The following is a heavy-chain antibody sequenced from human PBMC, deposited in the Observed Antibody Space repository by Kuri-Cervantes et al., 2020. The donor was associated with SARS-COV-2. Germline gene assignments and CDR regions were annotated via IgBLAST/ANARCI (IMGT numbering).Heavy chain of an antibody. D-gene: IGHD6-6*01. V-gene: IGHV1-24*01. CDR3: ATDDGKAARVYFDY. J-gene: IGHJ4*02. CDR2: FDPEDGET. Sequence: ASVKVSCKVSGYTLTELSMHWVRQAPGKGLEWMGGFDPEDGETIYAQKFQGRVTMTEDTSTDTAYMELSSLRSEDTAVYYCATDDGKAARVYFDYWGQGTRVTGSS. CDR1: GYTLTELS.